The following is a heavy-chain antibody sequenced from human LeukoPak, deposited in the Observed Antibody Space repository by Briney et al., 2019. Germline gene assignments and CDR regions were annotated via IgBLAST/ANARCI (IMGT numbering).Heavy chain of an antibody. CDR3: AKDSGYGDYLYWYFDL. J-gene: IGHJ2*01. V-gene: IGHV3-30*18. CDR1: GFTFSSYG. Sequence: GGSLRLSCAASGFTFSSYGMHWVRQAPGKGLEWVAVISYDGSNKYYADSVKGRFTISRDNSKNTLYLQMNSLRAEDTAVYYCAKDSGYGDYLYWYFDLWGRGTLVTVSS. CDR2: ISYDGSNK. D-gene: IGHD4-17*01.